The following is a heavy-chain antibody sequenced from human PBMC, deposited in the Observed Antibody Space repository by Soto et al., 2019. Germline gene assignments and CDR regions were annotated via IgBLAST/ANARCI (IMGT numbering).Heavy chain of an antibody. CDR1: GGTFSSYA. V-gene: IGHV1-69*13. CDR3: ARGAGWQAIFGVVTSSYYYGMDV. Sequence: SVKVSCKASGGTFSSYAISWVRQAPGQGLEWMGGIIPIFGTANYAQKFQGRVTITADESTSTAYMELSSLRSEDTAVYYCARGAGWQAIFGVVTSSYYYGMDVWGQGTTVTVSS. J-gene: IGHJ6*02. D-gene: IGHD3-3*01. CDR2: IIPIFGTA.